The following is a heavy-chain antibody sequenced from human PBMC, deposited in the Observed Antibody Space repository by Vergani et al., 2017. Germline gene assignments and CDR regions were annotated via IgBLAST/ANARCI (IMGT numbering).Heavy chain of an antibody. CDR2: IYYSGST. Sequence: QVQLQESGPGLVKPSETLSLTCTVSGGSISSYYWSWIRQPPGKGLEWIGSIYYSGSTYYNPSLKSRVTISVDTSKNQFSLKLSSVTAADTAVYYCARPGVVTSTSEWFDPWGQGTLVTVSS. J-gene: IGHJ5*02. CDR1: GGSISSYY. V-gene: IGHV4-59*05. CDR3: ARPGVVTSTSEWFDP. D-gene: IGHD5-12*01.